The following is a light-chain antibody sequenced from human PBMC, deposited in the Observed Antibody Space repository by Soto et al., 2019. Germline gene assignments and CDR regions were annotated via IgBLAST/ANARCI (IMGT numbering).Light chain of an antibody. CDR3: QQYNNWTRT. CDR2: GVS. CDR1: QLFSRN. J-gene: IGKJ5*01. V-gene: IGKV3-15*01. Sequence: EIVMMQSPATRYVSAGESVTLSCRASQLFSRNLAWYQHKPGQAPRLLIYGVSTRDTGVPDRFSGSASGTEFTLTFSSLKYEDFAVYDCQQYNNWTRTFGQGTRLEIK.